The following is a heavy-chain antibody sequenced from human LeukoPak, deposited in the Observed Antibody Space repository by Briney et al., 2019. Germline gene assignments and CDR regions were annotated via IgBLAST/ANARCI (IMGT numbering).Heavy chain of an antibody. CDR2: TNPDGSAK. CDR1: GFTFSSYW. Sequence: GGSLRLSCATSGFTFSSYWMNWVRQAPGKGLECVAYTNPDGSAKNYVDSVKGRFTISRDNAKNSLYLQVNSLRAEDTAVYYCARGAGRCGGDCNSRGESWGQGTLVTVSS. J-gene: IGHJ5*02. CDR3: ARGAGRCGGDCNSRGES. D-gene: IGHD2-21*02. V-gene: IGHV3-7*05.